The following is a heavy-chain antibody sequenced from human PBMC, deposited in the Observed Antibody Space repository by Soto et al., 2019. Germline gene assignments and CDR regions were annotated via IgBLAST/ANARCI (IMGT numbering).Heavy chain of an antibody. J-gene: IGHJ4*02. CDR2: ISYDGSNK. D-gene: IGHD6-13*01. CDR1: ILTHRRYC. Sequence: GVPLRLSCRPSILTHRRYCMHCVRQAPGKGLEWVAVISYDGSNKYYADSVKGRFTISRDNSKNTPYLQMNSLRAEDTAVYYCAIIAAAGLFDYWGQGTLVTVS. V-gene: IGHV3-30*03. CDR3: AIIAAAGLFDY.